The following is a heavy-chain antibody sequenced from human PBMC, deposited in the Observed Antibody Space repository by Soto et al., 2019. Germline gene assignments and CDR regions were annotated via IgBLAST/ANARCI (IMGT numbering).Heavy chain of an antibody. Sequence: GGSLRLSCAAPGFSVTNTYMHWVRQAPGKGLEWVSVISGPGVTYYADSVKGRIALSRDTSQNTMYLHMRNLRADDTAVYYCARTRLQYRELVSWGQGTLVTVSS. CDR2: ISGPGVT. CDR1: GFSVTNTY. V-gene: IGHV3-53*01. D-gene: IGHD4-4*01. CDR3: ARTRLQYRELVS. J-gene: IGHJ5*02.